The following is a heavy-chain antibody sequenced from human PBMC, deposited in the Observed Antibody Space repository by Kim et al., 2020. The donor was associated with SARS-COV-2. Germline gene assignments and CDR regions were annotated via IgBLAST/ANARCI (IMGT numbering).Heavy chain of an antibody. CDR2: IIGIGFRT. J-gene: IGHJ4*02. CDR3: EASDY. V-gene: IGHV3-23*01. Sequence: IIGIGFRTHYSDSVKGRFTISRDNSKSTLFLQMNSLRAEDTAVYYCEASDYWGQGSLVTVSS.